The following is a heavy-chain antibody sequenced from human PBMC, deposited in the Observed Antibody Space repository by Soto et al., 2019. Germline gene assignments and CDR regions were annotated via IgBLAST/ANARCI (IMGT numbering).Heavy chain of an antibody. CDR2: ISGSGGST. CDR1: GFTFSSYA. V-gene: IGHV3-23*01. CDR3: ARDLLGTYYDFWSGLSGVDY. J-gene: IGHJ4*02. D-gene: IGHD3-3*01. Sequence: GGSLRLSCAASGFTFSSYAMSWVRQAPGKGLEWVSAISGSGGSTYYADSVKGRFTISRDNAKNSLYLQMNSLRAEDTAVYYCARDLLGTYYDFWSGLSGVDYWGQGTLVTVSS.